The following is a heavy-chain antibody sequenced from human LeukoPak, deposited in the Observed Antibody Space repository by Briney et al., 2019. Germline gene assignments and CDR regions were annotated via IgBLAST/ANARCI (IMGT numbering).Heavy chain of an antibody. CDR1: GSTLSSSG. CDR2: IAYDGGNI. D-gene: IGHD6-13*01. J-gene: IGHJ4*02. V-gene: IGHV3-30*18. Sequence: GGSLRLSCAASGSTLSSSGMHWVRQAPGKGLEWVAIIAYDGGNIYYADSVKGRFTISRDNSKNTLYLQMNSLRAEDTAVYFCAKGSASGYSSSWYPQYWGQGTLVTVSS. CDR3: AKGSASGYSSSWYPQY.